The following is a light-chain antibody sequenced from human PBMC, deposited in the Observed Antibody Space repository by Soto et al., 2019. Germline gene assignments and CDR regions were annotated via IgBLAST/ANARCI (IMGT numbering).Light chain of an antibody. Sequence: DIQMTQSPSSLSASVGDRVTITCQASQDISNYLNWYQQKPGKAPKLLIYDASNLETGVPSRFSGSGSGTDFTFTISSLQPEDIATYYCQQYDNLPPGVTFGQGTRQEIK. V-gene: IGKV1-33*01. J-gene: IGKJ5*01. CDR3: QQYDNLPPGVT. CDR1: QDISNY. CDR2: DAS.